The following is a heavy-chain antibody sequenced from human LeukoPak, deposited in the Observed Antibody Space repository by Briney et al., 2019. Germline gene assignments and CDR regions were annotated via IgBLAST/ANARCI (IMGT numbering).Heavy chain of an antibody. CDR2: ISYDGSNK. Sequence: GGSLRLSCAASGFTFSSYGMHWVRQAPGKGLEGVAVISYDGSNKYYADSVKGRFTISRDNSKNTLYLQMNSLRAEDTAVYYGAKITTAMAPDAFDVWGQGTMVTVSS. CDR3: AKITTAMAPDAFDV. CDR1: GFTFSSYG. V-gene: IGHV3-30*18. J-gene: IGHJ3*01. D-gene: IGHD5-18*01.